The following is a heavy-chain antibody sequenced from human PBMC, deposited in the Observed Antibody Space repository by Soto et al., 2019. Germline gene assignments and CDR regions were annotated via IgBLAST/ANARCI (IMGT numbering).Heavy chain of an antibody. CDR3: ASRGGYDLSGYYYYYMDV. CDR1: GGSFSGYY. J-gene: IGHJ6*03. CDR2: INHSGST. Sequence: SETLSLTCAVYGGSFSGYYWSWIHEPPGKGLVWIGEINHSGSTNYNPSLKSGVTISVDTSKNQFSLKLSSVTAADTAVYYCASRGGYDLSGYYYYYMDVWGKGTTVTLSS. D-gene: IGHD5-12*01. V-gene: IGHV4-34*01.